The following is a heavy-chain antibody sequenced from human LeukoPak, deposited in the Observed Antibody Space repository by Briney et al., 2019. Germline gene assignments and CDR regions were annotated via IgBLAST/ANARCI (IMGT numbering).Heavy chain of an antibody. CDR3: ARDADAYCCGDCYSYFDY. Sequence: ASVKVSCKASGGTFSSYAISWVRQAPGQGLEWMGGIIPIFGTANYAQKLQGRVTITTDESTSTAYMELSSLRSEDTAVYYCARDADAYCCGDCYSYFDYWGQGTLVTVSS. CDR2: IIPIFGTA. D-gene: IGHD2-21*02. CDR1: GGTFSSYA. V-gene: IGHV1-69*05. J-gene: IGHJ4*02.